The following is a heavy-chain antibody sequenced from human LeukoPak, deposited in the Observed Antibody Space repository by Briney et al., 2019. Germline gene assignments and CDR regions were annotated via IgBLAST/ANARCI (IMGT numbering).Heavy chain of an antibody. D-gene: IGHD4-17*01. Sequence: GGSLRLSCAASGFTISNHWLTWVRQAPGRGLEWVAHINPDGSQKDCVDSVTGRFTISRDNAKNSVYLQVNSLRAEDTALYYCARGHYGLDIRGQGTMVTVSS. CDR1: GFTISNHW. CDR2: INPDGSQK. CDR3: ARGHYGLDI. J-gene: IGHJ3*02. V-gene: IGHV3-7*01.